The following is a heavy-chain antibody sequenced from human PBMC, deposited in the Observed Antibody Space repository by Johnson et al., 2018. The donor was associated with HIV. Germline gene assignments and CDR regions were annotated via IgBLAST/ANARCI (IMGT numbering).Heavy chain of an antibody. CDR1: GFTFSDYY. D-gene: IGHD6-13*01. V-gene: IGHV3-23*04. Sequence: VQLVESGGGLVKPGGSLRLSCAASGFTFSDYYMSWVRQAPGKGLEWVSAISGTGGTTYYADSVRGRFSISRDKSKDTLYLQMSSLRAEDTALYYCAKDMFYIAAARSGAFDIWGQGTMVTVSS. CDR3: AKDMFYIAAARSGAFDI. CDR2: ISGTGGTT. J-gene: IGHJ3*02.